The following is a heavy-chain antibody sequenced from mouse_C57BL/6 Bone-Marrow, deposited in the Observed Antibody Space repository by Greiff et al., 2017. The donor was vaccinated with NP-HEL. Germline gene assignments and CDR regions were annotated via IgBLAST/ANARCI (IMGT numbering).Heavy chain of an antibody. D-gene: IGHD2-4*01. J-gene: IGHJ1*03. V-gene: IGHV3-6*01. Sequence: EVKLVESGPGLVKPSQSLSLTCSVTGYSITSGYYWNWIRQFPGNKLEWMGYISYDGSNNYNPSLKNRISITRDTSKNQFFLKLNSVTTEDTATYYCASHYDYGWYFDVWGTGTTVTVSS. CDR3: ASHYDYGWYFDV. CDR1: GYSITSGYY. CDR2: ISYDGSN.